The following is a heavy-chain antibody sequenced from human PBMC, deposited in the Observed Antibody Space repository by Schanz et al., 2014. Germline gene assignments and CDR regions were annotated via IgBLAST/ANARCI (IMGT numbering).Heavy chain of an antibody. D-gene: IGHD3-10*01. CDR1: GFTFRNYA. V-gene: IGHV3-23*01. CDR3: ARGRGYIIGQ. CDR2: ISGSGGST. Sequence: VQLLESGGGLVQPGGSLKLSCSASGFTFRNYALSWVRQAPGKGLAWVSAISGSGGSTYYADSVKGRFTISRDNSNHTLYLQMNSLRADDTAVYYCARGRGYIIGQWGQGILVTVSS. J-gene: IGHJ4*02.